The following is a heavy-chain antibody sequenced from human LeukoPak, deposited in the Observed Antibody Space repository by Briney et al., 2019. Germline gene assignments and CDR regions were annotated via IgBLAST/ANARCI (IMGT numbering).Heavy chain of an antibody. V-gene: IGHV3-74*01. CDR3: VRDLDYKLDY. D-gene: IGHD4/OR15-4a*01. CDR1: GFTFSSYL. J-gene: IGHJ4*02. CDR2: INTDGSTT. Sequence: GGSLTLSCPASGFTFSSYLMHWVRQAPGNGRVWVSRINTDGSTTNYADSVKGRFTISRDNAKNTLYLQMNSLRVEDTAVYYCVRDLDYKLDYWGQGTLVTVSS.